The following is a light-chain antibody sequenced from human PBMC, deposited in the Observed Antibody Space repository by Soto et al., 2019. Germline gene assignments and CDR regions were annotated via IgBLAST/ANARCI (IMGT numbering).Light chain of an antibody. CDR1: QGINNW. CDR3: QPANSYFGT. V-gene: IGKV1-12*01. J-gene: IGKJ4*01. Sequence: DIQMTQSPSFVSASVGDRVTITCRASQGINNWLAWYQQKPGKAPRLLIYAASSLQSGVPSRFSGSGSGTHFTLTISSLQPEDFATYFCQPANSYFGTFGGGTTVGIK. CDR2: AAS.